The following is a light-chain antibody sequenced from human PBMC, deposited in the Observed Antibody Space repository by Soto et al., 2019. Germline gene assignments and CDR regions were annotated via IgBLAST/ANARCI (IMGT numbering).Light chain of an antibody. CDR2: EVS. CDR3: SSYTSSSTLV. Sequence: QSALTQPASVSVSRGESIHILHTGHRSHVGGYNYVSWYQQHPGKAPKLMIYEVSNRPSGVSNRFSGSKSGNTASLTISGLQAEDEADYYCSSYTSSSTLVFGTGTKLTVL. V-gene: IGLV2-14*01. J-gene: IGLJ1*01. CDR1: RSHVGGYNY.